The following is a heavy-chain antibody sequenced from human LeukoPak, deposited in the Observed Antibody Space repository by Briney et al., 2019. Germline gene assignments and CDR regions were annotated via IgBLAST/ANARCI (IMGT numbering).Heavy chain of an antibody. J-gene: IGHJ5*02. CDR3: ARGGRGYSSLDWFDP. Sequence: SQTLSLTCTVSGGSISSGSYYWSWIRQPAGKGLEWIGRIYTSGSTNYNPSLKSRVTISVDTFKNQFSLKLSSVTAADTAVYYCARGGRGYSSLDWFDPWGQGTLVTVSS. CDR1: GGSISSGSYY. V-gene: IGHV4-61*02. D-gene: IGHD6-19*01. CDR2: IYTSGST.